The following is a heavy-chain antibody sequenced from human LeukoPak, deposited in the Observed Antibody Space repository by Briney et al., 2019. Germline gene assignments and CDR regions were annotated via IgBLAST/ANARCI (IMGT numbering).Heavy chain of an antibody. Sequence: PGGSLRLSCAASGFTFSNCWMTWVRRVPGKGLEWVANIKQDGSDKYYVDSVKGRFAISRDNAKNSLYLQMNSLRAEDTALYYCARGVPTGIDYFDYWGQGTLVTVSS. CDR3: ARGVPTGIDYFDY. V-gene: IGHV3-7*01. CDR2: IKQDGSDK. D-gene: IGHD1-1*01. J-gene: IGHJ4*02. CDR1: GFTFSNCW.